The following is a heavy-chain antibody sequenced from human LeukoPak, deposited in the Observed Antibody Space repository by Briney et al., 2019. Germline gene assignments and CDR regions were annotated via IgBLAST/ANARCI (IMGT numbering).Heavy chain of an antibody. CDR3: AKDPVPSTVTTFFRWFDP. D-gene: IGHD4-17*01. V-gene: IGHV3-30*18. CDR2: ISYDGSNK. CDR1: GFTFSSYG. J-gene: IGHJ5*02. Sequence: GRSLRLSCAASGFTFSSYGMHWVRQAPGKGLEWVAVISYDGSNKYYADSVKGRFTISGDNSKNTLYLQMNSLRAEDTAVYYCAKDPVPSTVTTFFRWFDPWGQGTLVTVSS.